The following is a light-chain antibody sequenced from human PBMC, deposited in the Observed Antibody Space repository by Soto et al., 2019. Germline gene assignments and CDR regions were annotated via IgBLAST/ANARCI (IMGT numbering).Light chain of an antibody. CDR2: QVS. CDR1: SSDVGGYNY. V-gene: IGLV2-14*01. CDR3: SSYTSTNTLPYV. Sequence: QSALTQPASMPGSPGQSITISCTGTSSDVGGYNYVSWYQHHPGKAPKLMIYQVSNRPSGVSNRFSGSKSGNTASLTISGLQAEDEGDYYCSSYTSTNTLPYVFGTGTKLTVL. J-gene: IGLJ1*01.